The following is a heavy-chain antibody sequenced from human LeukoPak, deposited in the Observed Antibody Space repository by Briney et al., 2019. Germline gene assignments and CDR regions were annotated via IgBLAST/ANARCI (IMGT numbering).Heavy chain of an antibody. CDR1: GFTFSSED. J-gene: IGHJ4*02. Sequence: PGGSLRLSCAASGFTFSSEDMHRVRQATGKGGEWGSAMGTAGDTYYPRSVKGRFTISRDNSKNTLHLQMNSLRAEDTAVYYCARDRYSGSYTRPDYWGQGTLVTVSS. D-gene: IGHD1-26*01. CDR2: MGTAGDT. CDR3: ARDRYSGSYTRPDY. V-gene: IGHV3-13*01.